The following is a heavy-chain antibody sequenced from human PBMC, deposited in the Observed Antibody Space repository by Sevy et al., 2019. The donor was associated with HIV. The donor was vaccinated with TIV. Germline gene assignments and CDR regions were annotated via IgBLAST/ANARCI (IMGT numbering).Heavy chain of an antibody. CDR2: INWDGSST. CDR1: GFTFDDYG. Sequence: GGSLRLSCAASGFTFDDYGMSWVRQAPGKGLEWVSGINWDGSSTGYADSVKGRFTISRDNVKNSLHLQMTSLRAEDTAFYYCAREKSCGGPCYHFDHWGQGTLVTVSS. CDR3: AREKSCGGPCYHFDH. V-gene: IGHV3-20*04. D-gene: IGHD2-21*02. J-gene: IGHJ4*02.